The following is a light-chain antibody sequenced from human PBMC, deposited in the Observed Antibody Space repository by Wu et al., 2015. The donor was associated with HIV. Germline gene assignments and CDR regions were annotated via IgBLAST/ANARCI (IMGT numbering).Light chain of an antibody. V-gene: IGKV3-20*01. CDR3: QQYHSSPLT. CDR1: QSIGSFS. Sequence: EIVLTQSPDTLSLSLGERATLSCRASQSIGSFSLAWYQQKPGQAPRLLIYVTSGRATGVPDRFSGSGSGTDFTLTISRLEPEDFALYYCQQYHSSPLTFGGGTKGGDQT. J-gene: IGKJ4*01. CDR2: VTS.